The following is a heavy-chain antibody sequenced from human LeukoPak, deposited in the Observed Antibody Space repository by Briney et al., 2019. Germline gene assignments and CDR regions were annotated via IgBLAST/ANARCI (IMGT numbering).Heavy chain of an antibody. Sequence: PSETLSLTCTVSGGSISSGSYYWSWIRQPAGKGLEWIGRIYTSGSTNYNPSLKSRVTISVDTSKNQFSLKLSSVTAADTAMYYCARERGSREWLGSYYYYYYGMDVWGQGTTVTVSS. V-gene: IGHV4-61*02. J-gene: IGHJ6*02. CDR1: GGSISSGSYY. CDR3: ARERGSREWLGSYYYYYYGMDV. D-gene: IGHD6-19*01. CDR2: IYTSGST.